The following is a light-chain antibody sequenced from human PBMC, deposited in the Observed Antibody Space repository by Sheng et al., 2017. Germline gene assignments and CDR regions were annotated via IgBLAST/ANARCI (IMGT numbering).Light chain of an antibody. CDR1: QGISSY. CDR3: QQTYSTRIT. J-gene: IGKJ5*01. V-gene: IGKV1-9*01. Sequence: IQLTQSPSSLSASVGDRVTITCRASQGISSYLAWYQQKPGKAPKLLIYAASTLPSGVPSRFSGSGSGTDFTLTISSLQPEDFATYYCQQTYSTRITFGQGTRLEIK. CDR2: AAS.